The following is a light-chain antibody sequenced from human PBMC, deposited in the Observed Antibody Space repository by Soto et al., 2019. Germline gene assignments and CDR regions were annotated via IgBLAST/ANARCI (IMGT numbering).Light chain of an antibody. CDR2: WAS. V-gene: IGKV4-1*01. Sequence: DIVMTQSPDSLAVSLGGRATINCKSSQSVLYSSNNKHYLAWYQQKPGQPPKLLIYWASTRESGVPDRFSGSGSGTDFTLTISSLQAEDVAVYYCQQYYSTPRTFGQGTKVEIK. CDR1: QSVLYSSNNKHY. J-gene: IGKJ1*01. CDR3: QQYYSTPRT.